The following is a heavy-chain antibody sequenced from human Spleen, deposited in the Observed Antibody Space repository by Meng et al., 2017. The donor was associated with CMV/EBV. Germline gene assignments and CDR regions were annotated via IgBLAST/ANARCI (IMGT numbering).Heavy chain of an antibody. D-gene: IGHD3-16*01. J-gene: IGHJ4*02. CDR2: IWYDGTNK. Sequence: GESLKISCAASGFTFSSYGMHWVRQAPGKGLEWVAVIWYDGTNKYYTDSVKGRFTISRDNSKNTLYLQMNSLRGEDTAMYYCAKEGEGFDYWGQGTLVTVSS. CDR1: GFTFSSYG. CDR3: AKEGEGFDY. V-gene: IGHV3-33*06.